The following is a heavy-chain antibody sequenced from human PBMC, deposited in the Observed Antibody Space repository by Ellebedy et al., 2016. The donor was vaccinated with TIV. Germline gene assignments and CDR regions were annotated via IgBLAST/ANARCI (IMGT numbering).Heavy chain of an antibody. CDR2: IDPSDSYT. J-gene: IGHJ2*01. Sequence: GESLKISCKGSGYSFTSYWISWVRQMPGKGLEWMGRIDPSDSYTNYSPSFQGHVTISADKSISTAYLQWSSLKASDTAMYYCARQVPKKIAVADYWYFDLWGRGTLVTVSS. CDR3: ARQVPKKIAVADYWYFDL. CDR1: GYSFTSYW. D-gene: IGHD6-19*01. V-gene: IGHV5-10-1*01.